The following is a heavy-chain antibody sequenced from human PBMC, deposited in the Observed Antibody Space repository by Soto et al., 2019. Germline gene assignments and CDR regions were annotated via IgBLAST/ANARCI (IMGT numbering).Heavy chain of an antibody. D-gene: IGHD2-15*01. Sequence: EVQLVDSGGGLVQPGRSLRLSCTASGFTFGDYAMIWVRQAPGKGLEWVGYITSKNYGGTTEYAASVKGRFAISRDDSKSIVYLQMNSLKTEDTAIYYCTRLPPARRGYCSGGSCYPFDYWGQGTLVTVSS. J-gene: IGHJ4*02. CDR3: TRLPPARRGYCSGGSCYPFDY. CDR1: GFTFGDYA. V-gene: IGHV3-49*04. CDR2: ITSKNYGGTT.